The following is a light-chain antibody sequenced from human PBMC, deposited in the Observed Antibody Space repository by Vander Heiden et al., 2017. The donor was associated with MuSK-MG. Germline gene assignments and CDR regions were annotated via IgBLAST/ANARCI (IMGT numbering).Light chain of an antibody. CDR3: NSRDSSGNLVV. CDR1: SIRSYY. Sequence: SSELTQDPAVSVALGQTVRITCQGDSIRSYYASWSQQKPGQAPVLVIYGKNNRPSGIPDRFSGSSSGNTASLTITGAQAEDEADYYCNSRDSSGNLVVFGGGTKLTVL. V-gene: IGLV3-19*01. CDR2: GKN. J-gene: IGLJ2*01.